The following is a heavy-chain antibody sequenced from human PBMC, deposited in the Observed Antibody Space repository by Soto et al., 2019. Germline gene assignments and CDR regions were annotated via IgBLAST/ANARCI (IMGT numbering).Heavy chain of an antibody. Sequence: VKVSCKASGYTFTSYAMHWVRQAPGQRLEWMGWINAGNGNTKYSQKFQGRVTITRDTSASTAYTELSSLRSEDTAVYYCARDVDPSYYGSGKNWFDPWGQGTLVTVS. J-gene: IGHJ5*02. D-gene: IGHD3-10*01. CDR3: ARDVDPSYYGSGKNWFDP. V-gene: IGHV1-3*01. CDR2: INAGNGNT. CDR1: GYTFTSYA.